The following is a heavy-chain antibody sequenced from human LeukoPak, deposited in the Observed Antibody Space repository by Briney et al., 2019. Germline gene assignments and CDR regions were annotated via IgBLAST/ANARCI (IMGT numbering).Heavy chain of an antibody. CDR1: GGSISSSSYH. J-gene: IGHJ4*02. Sequence: SETLSLPCTLSGGSISSSSYHWGWIRQPPGKGLEWIGTIYSSGSSYYNPSLKSRLTISVDTSRNQFSLKLSSVTASDTAVYYCATRYGSGTYPRYYFDSWGQGTLVTVSS. D-gene: IGHD3-10*01. CDR3: ATRYGSGTYPRYYFDS. V-gene: IGHV4-39*01. CDR2: IYSSGSS.